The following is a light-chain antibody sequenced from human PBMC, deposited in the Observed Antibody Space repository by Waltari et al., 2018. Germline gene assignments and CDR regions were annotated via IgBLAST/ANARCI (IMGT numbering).Light chain of an antibody. CDR1: DSDVGAYHF. V-gene: IGLV2-14*01. J-gene: IGLJ1*01. CDR2: EVR. CDR3: SSYTTSSAPGV. Sequence: QSALTQPASVSGSPGQSIPISCSGTDSDVGAYHFFPWYQQHPGKAPHLIIYEVRNRPSGISNRFSASKSGNTASLTISGLQAEDEADYYCSSYTTSSAPGVFGTGTRVTVL.